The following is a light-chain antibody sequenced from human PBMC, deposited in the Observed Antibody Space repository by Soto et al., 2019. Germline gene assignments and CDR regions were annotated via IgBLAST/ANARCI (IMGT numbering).Light chain of an antibody. V-gene: IGLV2-14*03. CDR1: SSDIGDYYY. J-gene: IGLJ1*01. CDR3: WSLTNSHTCV. CDR2: HVT. Sequence: QSVLTQPASVSESPGQSISISCIGTSSDIGDYYYVSWNQQHPGKAPKLMSYHVTHRPSGVSNRYSGYKSGNSTHLTISVLQADNEADYYCWSLTNSHTCVFRRGTKV.